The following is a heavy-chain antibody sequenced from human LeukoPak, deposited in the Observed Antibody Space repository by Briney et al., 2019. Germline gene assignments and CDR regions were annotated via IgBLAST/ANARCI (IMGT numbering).Heavy chain of an antibody. CDR3: VRGRDYVGVAASLDL. J-gene: IGHJ5*02. CDR2: ISSRSITI. Sequence: GGSLRLSCAASGFTVSSDYMTWVRLTPGKELEWISYISSRSITIYYVDPVKGRFTISRDDAKNSLSLQMNNLRAEDTALYYCVRGRDYVGVAASLDLWGRGTLVTVSS. D-gene: IGHD4-17*01. CDR1: GFTVSSDY. V-gene: IGHV3-11*01.